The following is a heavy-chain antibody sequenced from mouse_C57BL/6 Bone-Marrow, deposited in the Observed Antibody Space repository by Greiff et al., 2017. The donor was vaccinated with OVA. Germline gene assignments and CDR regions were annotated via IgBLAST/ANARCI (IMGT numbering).Heavy chain of an antibody. D-gene: IGHD4-1*01. CDR1: GFTFSSYA. J-gene: IGHJ3*01. Sequence: EVQVVESGGGLVKPGGSLKLSCAASGFTFSSYAMSWVRQTPEKRLEWVATISDGGSYTYYPDNVKGRFTISRDNAKNNLYLQMSHLKSEDTAMYYCARDGLGEPVAYWGQGTLVTVSA. CDR3: ARDGLGEPVAY. CDR2: ISDGGSYT. V-gene: IGHV5-4*01.